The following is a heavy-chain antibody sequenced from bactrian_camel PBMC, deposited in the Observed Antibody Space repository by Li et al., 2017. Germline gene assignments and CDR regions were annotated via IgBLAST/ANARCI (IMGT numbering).Heavy chain of an antibody. V-gene: IGHV3S1*01. J-gene: IGHJ4*01. Sequence: SGGGSVQAGGSLRLSCQASGYSIRPFCMAWFRQSLGKEREGLASIYAAARSTYIGDSVKGRFTISRDNANNTVYLQMNSLKSEDTALYYCITGTFAVWGQGTQVTVS. D-gene: IGHD6*01. CDR1: GYSIRPFC. CDR3: ITGTFAV. CDR2: IYAAARST.